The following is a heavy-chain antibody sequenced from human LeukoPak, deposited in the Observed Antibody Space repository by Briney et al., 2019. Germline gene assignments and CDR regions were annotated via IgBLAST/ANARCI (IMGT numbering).Heavy chain of an antibody. CDR3: ARDPASVTGTGVGVFDY. CDR1: GGSISTITYY. CDR2: MYYRGNT. D-gene: IGHD1/OR15-1a*01. J-gene: IGHJ4*02. V-gene: IGHV4-39*07. Sequence: PSETLSLTCTVSGGSISTITYYWGWIRQPPGKGLEWVGHMYYRGNTFYNPSLKSRVTISVDTSKNQFSLKLSSVTAADTAVYYCARDPASVTGTGVGVFDYWGQGTLVTVSS.